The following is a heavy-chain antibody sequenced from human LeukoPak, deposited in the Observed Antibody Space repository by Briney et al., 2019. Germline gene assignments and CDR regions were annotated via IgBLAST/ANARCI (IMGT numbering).Heavy chain of an antibody. J-gene: IGHJ4*02. CDR3: AKDRGGGDLDY. D-gene: IGHD2-21*01. V-gene: IGHV3-30*18. CDR1: GFTFSSYG. Sequence: GGSLRLSCAASGFTFSSYGMHWVRQAPGKGLEGVAVISYDGSNKYYADSVKGRFTISRDNSKNTLYLQMNSLRAEDTAVYYCAKDRGGGDLDYWGQGTLATVSS. CDR2: ISYDGSNK.